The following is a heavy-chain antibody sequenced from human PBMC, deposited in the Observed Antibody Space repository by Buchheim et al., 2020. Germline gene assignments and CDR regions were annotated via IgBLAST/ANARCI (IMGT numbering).Heavy chain of an antibody. CDR3: ASNAGGDSSGYYAVY. CDR1: GFTFSSYG. J-gene: IGHJ4*02. V-gene: IGHV3-33*01. D-gene: IGHD3-22*01. Sequence: QVQLVESGGGVVQPGRSLRLSCAASGFTFSSYGMHWVRQAPGKGLEWVAVIWYDGSNKYYADSVKGRFTISRDNSKNTLYLQMNSLRAEDTAVYYCASNAGGDSSGYYAVYWGQGTL. CDR2: IWYDGSNK.